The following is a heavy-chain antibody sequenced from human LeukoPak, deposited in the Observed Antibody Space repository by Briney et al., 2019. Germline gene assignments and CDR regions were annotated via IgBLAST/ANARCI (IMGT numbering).Heavy chain of an antibody. V-gene: IGHV1-24*01. J-gene: IGHJ4*02. CDR3: ATYDSSGYLYFDY. CDR2: FDPEDGET. D-gene: IGHD3-22*01. CDR1: GYTHTELS. Sequence: ASVKVSCKVSGYTHTELSMHWVRQAPGKGLEWMGGFDPEDGETIYAQKFQGRVTMTEDTSTDTAYMELSSLRSEDTAVYYCATYDSSGYLYFDYWGQGTLVTVSS.